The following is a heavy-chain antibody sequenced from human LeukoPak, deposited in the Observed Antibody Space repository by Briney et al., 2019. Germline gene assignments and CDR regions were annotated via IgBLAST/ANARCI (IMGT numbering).Heavy chain of an antibody. CDR1: GFTFGSYW. J-gene: IGHJ1*01. D-gene: IGHD2-15*01. Sequence: GGSLRLSCAASGFTFGSYWMSWVRQAPGKGLEWVANIKQDGSEKYYVDSVKGRFTISRDNAKNSLYLQMNSLRAEDTAVYYCARKRYCSGGSCPDVFQHWGQGTLVTVSS. CDR3: ARKRYCSGGSCPDVFQH. V-gene: IGHV3-7*01. CDR2: IKQDGSEK.